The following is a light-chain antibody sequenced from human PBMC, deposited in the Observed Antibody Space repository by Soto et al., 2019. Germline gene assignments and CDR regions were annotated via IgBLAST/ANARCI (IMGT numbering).Light chain of an antibody. J-gene: IGLJ2*01. V-gene: IGLV1-40*01. CDR1: SSNIGAGYD. CDR2: VNS. Sequence: QSVLTQPPSVSGAPGQGVTISCTGSSSNIGAGYDVHWYQQLPGTAPKLLIYVNSNRPSGVPDRFSGSKSGTSASLAITGLQAEDEADYYCQSYDSSLSAVVFGGGTKVTVL. CDR3: QSYDSSLSAVV.